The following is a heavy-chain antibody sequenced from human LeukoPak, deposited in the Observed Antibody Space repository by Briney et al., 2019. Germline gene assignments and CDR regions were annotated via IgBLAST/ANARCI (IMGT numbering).Heavy chain of an antibody. Sequence: PSETLSLTCTVSGVSISVYYWSWIPQPPGKGLEWIGYIYYSGSTNHNHSLKSRVTMSVDTYKNHFSLRLSSGTAADTAVYYCARHRIGCYSLDSWGQGILVTVSS. D-gene: IGHD1-26*01. V-gene: IGHV4-59*08. CDR1: GVSISVYY. CDR3: ARHRIGCYSLDS. J-gene: IGHJ4*02. CDR2: IYYSGST.